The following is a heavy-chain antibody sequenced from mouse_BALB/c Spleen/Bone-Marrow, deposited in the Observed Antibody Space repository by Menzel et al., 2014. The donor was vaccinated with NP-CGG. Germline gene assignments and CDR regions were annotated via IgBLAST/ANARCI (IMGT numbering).Heavy chain of an antibody. V-gene: IGHV5-9-3*01. CDR3: ARHGITRLLDY. CDR2: ISSGGSYT. D-gene: IGHD2-4*01. Sequence: VQLKESGGGLVKPGGSPKLSCAASGSTFSSYAMSWVRQTPEKRLEWVATISSGGSYTYYPDSVKGRFTISRDNAKNTLYLQMSSLRSEDTAMYYCARHGITRLLDYWGQGTTLTVSS. CDR1: GSTFSSYA. J-gene: IGHJ2*01.